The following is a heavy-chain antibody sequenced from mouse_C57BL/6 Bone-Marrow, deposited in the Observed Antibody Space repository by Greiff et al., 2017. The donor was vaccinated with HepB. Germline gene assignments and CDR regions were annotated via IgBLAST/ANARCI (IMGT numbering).Heavy chain of an antibody. CDR1: GYTFTNYW. V-gene: IGHV1-63*01. D-gene: IGHD4-1*01. CDR2: IYPGGGYT. Sequence: QVQLQQSGAELVRPGTSVKMSCKASGYTFTNYWIGWAKQRPGHGLEWIGDIYPGGGYTNYNEKFKGKATLTADKSSSTAYMQFSSLTSEDSAIYYCARGPSWDHWYFDVWGTGTTVTVSS. CDR3: ARGPSWDHWYFDV. J-gene: IGHJ1*03.